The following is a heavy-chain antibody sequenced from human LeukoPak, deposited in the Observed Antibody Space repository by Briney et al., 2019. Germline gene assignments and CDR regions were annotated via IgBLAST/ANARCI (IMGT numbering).Heavy chain of an antibody. Sequence: SETLSLTSIVSGDSTSSSIYYWGWIRQPPGKGLEWVGSIYYSGITYYGSSLKSRATISVDTSKNQFSLKLSSVTAADTSVYYCAKHDTDMPQVNFFDYWGQGTLVTVSS. V-gene: IGHV4-39*01. D-gene: IGHD5-18*01. CDR1: GDSTSSSIYY. CDR2: IYYSGIT. CDR3: AKHDTDMPQVNFFDY. J-gene: IGHJ4*02.